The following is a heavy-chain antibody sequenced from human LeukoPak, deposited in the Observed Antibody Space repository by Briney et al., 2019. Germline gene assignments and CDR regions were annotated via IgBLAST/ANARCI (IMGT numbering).Heavy chain of an antibody. CDR3: ARDLRITMVRGVVLDY. CDR2: INPSGGST. J-gene: IGHJ4*02. Sequence: ASVKVSCTASGYTFTSYYMHWVRQAPGQGLEWMGIINPSGGSTSYAQKFQGRVTMTRDTSTSTVYMELSSLRSEDTAVYYCARDLRITMVRGVVLDYWGQGTLVTVS. V-gene: IGHV1-46*01. D-gene: IGHD3-10*01. CDR1: GYTFTSYY.